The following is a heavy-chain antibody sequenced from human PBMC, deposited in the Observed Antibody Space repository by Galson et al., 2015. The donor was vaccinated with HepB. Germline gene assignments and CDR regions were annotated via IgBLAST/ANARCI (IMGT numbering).Heavy chain of an antibody. CDR1: GYTFTSYG. Sequence: SVKVSCKASGYTFTSYGISWVRQAPGQGLEWMGWISAYNGNTNYAQKLQGRVTMTTDTSTSTAYMELRSLRSDVTAVYYCARYNPPNYYYYGMDVWGQGTTVTVSS. D-gene: IGHD1-14*01. V-gene: IGHV1-18*01. CDR3: ARYNPPNYYYYGMDV. CDR2: ISAYNGNT. J-gene: IGHJ6*02.